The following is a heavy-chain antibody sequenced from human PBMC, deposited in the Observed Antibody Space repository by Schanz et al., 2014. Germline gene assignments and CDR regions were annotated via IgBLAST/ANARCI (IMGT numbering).Heavy chain of an antibody. D-gene: IGHD6-19*01. CDR3: TTYCDGGCAIDN. V-gene: IGHV3-15*01. CDR2: IKSKTDGGTT. J-gene: IGHJ4*02. CDR1: GFIFNDYY. Sequence: VQLVESGGGLVKPGGSLRLSCAASGFIFNDYYMNWIRQAPGKGLEWVGRIKSKTDGGTTDYAAPVKGRFTISRDDSKNTLFLQMNSLKTEDTAVYYCTTYCDGGCAIDNWGQGALVTVSS.